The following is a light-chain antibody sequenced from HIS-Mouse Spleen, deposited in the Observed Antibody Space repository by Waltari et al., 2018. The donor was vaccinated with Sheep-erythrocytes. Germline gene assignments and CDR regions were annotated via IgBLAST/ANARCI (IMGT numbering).Light chain of an antibody. J-gene: IGLJ3*02. CDR3: AAWDDSLSGPV. CDR1: SSNIGSNY. Sequence: QSVLTQPPSASGTPGQMVTISCSGSSSNIGSNYVSWYQQLPGTAPKLLIYRNNQRPSGVPDRFSGSKSGTSASLAISGLRSEDEADYYCAAWDDSLSGPVFGGGTKLTVL. CDR2: RNN. V-gene: IGLV1-47*01.